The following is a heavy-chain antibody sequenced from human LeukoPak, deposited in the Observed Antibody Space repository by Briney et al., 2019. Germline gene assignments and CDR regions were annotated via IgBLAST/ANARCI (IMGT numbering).Heavy chain of an antibody. CDR1: GFTFSSYA. Sequence: GGSLRLSCAASGFTFSSYAMSWVRQAPGKGLEWVAVISYDGSNKYYADSVKGRFTISRGNSKNTLYLQMNSLRAEDTAVYYCARSLPYYDFWSGYELDYWGQGTLVTVPS. J-gene: IGHJ4*02. V-gene: IGHV3-30-3*01. CDR3: ARSLPYYDFWSGYELDY. CDR2: ISYDGSNK. D-gene: IGHD3-3*01.